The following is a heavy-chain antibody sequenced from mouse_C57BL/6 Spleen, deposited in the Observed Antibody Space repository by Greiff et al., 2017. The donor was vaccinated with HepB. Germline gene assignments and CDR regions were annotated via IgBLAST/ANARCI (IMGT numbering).Heavy chain of an antibody. D-gene: IGHD1-1*01. CDR2: ISSGSSTI. CDR1: GFTFSDYG. CDR3: ATLTTPYAMDY. J-gene: IGHJ4*01. V-gene: IGHV5-17*01. Sequence: EVHLVESGGGLVKPGGSLKLSCAASGFTFSDYGMHWVRQAPEKGLEWVAYISSGSSTIYYADTVKGRFTISRDNAKNTLFLQMTSLRSEDTAMYYCATLTTPYAMDYWGQGTSVTVSS.